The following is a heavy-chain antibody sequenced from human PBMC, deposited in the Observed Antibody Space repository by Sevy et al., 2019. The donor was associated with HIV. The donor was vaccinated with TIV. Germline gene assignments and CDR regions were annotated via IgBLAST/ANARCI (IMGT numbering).Heavy chain of an antibody. Sequence: GGSLRLSCAASGFTFSDYYMSWIRQAPGKGLEWVSYISGSATFIHYADSLQGRFTISRDNAKNSLYLHMNSLRAEVSAVYYCARGEYFGELGNWFDPWGQGTLVTVSS. CDR1: GFTFSDYY. CDR3: ARGEYFGELGNWFDP. D-gene: IGHD3-10*01. V-gene: IGHV3-11*01. J-gene: IGHJ5*02. CDR2: ISGSATFI.